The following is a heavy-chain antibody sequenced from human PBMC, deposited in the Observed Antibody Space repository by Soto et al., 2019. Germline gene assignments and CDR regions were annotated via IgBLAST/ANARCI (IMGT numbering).Heavy chain of an antibody. CDR1: GGTFSSYT. CDR2: IIPILVIA. J-gene: IGHJ3*02. V-gene: IGHV1-69*02. Sequence: QVQLVQSGAEVKKPGSSVKVSCKASGGTFSSYTISWVRQAPGHGLEWMGRIIPILVIANYAQKFQGRVTITADKSTSTAYMELSSLRSEDTAVYYCARYRGADDAFDIWGQGTMVTVSS. CDR3: ARYRGADDAFDI.